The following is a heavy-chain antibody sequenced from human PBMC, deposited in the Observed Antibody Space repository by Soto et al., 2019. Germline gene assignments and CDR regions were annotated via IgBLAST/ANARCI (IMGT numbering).Heavy chain of an antibody. CDR2: ISYDGSRR. V-gene: IGHV3-30*04. CDR3: AKGHTVGWYHLES. Sequence: QVQLVDSGGGVVQPGRSLRLSCAASGFMFNIYPMHWVRQAPGKGLEWVAVISYDGSRRYYADSVKGRFTISRDNSKNMVYLQMDSLRVEDTAVFYCAKGHTVGWYHLESWGQGTLVTVSS. J-gene: IGHJ4*02. D-gene: IGHD6-19*01. CDR1: GFMFNIYP.